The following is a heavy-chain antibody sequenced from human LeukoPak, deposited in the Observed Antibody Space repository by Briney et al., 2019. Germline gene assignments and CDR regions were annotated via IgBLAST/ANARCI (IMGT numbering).Heavy chain of an antibody. CDR2: INPNSGGT. V-gene: IGHV1-2*04. Sequence: ASVKVSCKASGYTFTGCYMHWVRQAPGQGLEWMGWINPNSGGTNYAQKFQGWVTMTRDTSISTAYMELSRLRSDDTAVYYCAREYNQFYYFDYWGQGTLVTVSS. J-gene: IGHJ4*02. D-gene: IGHD1-1*01. CDR3: AREYNQFYYFDY. CDR1: GYTFTGCY.